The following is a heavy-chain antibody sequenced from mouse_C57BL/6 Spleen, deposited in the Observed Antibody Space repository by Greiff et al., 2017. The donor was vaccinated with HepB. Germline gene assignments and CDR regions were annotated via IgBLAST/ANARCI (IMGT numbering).Heavy chain of an antibody. Sequence: QVQLQQSGAELVKPGASVKISCKASGYAFSSYWMNWVKQRPGKGLEWIGQIYPGDGDTNYNGKFKGKATLTADKSSSTAYMQLSSLTSEDSAVYFCARNIYYDYDVRNYFDYWGQGTTLTVSS. CDR3: ARNIYYDYDVRNYFDY. CDR1: GYAFSSYW. J-gene: IGHJ2*01. CDR2: IYPGDGDT. D-gene: IGHD2-4*01. V-gene: IGHV1-80*01.